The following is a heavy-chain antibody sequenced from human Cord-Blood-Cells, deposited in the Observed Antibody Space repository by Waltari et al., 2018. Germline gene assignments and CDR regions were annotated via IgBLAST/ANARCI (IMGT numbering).Heavy chain of an antibody. J-gene: IGHJ3*02. CDR2: IIPIFGTA. D-gene: IGHD3-10*01. CDR3: ARGGYYGSGSYYNFAFDI. CDR1: GGTFSGYA. Sequence: QVQLVQSGAEVKKPGSSVKVSCKAFGGTFSGYAIRWVRQAPGQGLEWMGGIIPIFGTANYAQKFQGRVTITADKSTSTAYMELSSLRSEDTAVYYCARGGYYGSGSYYNFAFDIWGQGTMVTVSS. V-gene: IGHV1-69*06.